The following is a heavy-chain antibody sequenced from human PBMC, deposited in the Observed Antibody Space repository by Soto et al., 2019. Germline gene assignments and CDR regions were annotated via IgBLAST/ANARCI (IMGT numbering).Heavy chain of an antibody. D-gene: IGHD3-9*01. V-gene: IGHV1-2*02. CDR1: GYTFTGYY. CDR3: ARVVSSYYDVLTGNWFDP. J-gene: IGHJ5*02. Sequence: QVQLVQPGAEVKEPGASVKVSCKASGYTFTGYYMHWARQAPGQGLEWMGWIKSFNGDTNYAQKFQGRVTLTRDTSISTAYMELSRLKSEDTAVYYCARVVSSYYDVLTGNWFDPWGQGTLVTVSS. CDR2: IKSFNGDT.